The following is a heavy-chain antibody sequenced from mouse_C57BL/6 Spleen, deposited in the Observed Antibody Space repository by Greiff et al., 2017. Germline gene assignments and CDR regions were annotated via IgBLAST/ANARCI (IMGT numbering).Heavy chain of an antibody. CDR3: TREGSNYGAWFAY. Sequence: QVQLQQSGAELVRPGASVTLSCKASGYTFTDYEMHWVKQTPVHGLEWIGAIDPETGGTAYNQKFKGKAILTAAKSSSTAYMELRSLTSEDSAVYYCTREGSNYGAWFAYWGQGTLVTVSA. V-gene: IGHV1-15*01. CDR1: GYTFTDYE. J-gene: IGHJ3*01. CDR2: IDPETGGT. D-gene: IGHD2-5*01.